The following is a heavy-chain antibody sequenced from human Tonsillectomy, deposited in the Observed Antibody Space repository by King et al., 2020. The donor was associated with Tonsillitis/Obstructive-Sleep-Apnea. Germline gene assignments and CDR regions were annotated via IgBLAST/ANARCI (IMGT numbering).Heavy chain of an antibody. CDR1: GFTFSIYA. Sequence: VQLLESGGGLVQPGGSLRLSCAASGFTFSIYAMGWVRQAPGKGLEWVSAISGSGGSTYYADSVKGRFTISRDNSKNTLYLQMNSLRAEDTAVYYCAKAQVGVVIAINAFDIWGQGTMVTVSS. J-gene: IGHJ3*02. CDR3: AKAQVGVVIAINAFDI. D-gene: IGHD2-21*01. V-gene: IGHV3-23*01. CDR2: ISGSGGST.